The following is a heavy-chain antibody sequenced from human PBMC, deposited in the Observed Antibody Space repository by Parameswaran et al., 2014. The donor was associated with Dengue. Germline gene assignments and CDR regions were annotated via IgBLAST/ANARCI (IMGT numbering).Heavy chain of an antibody. J-gene: IGHJ4*02. Sequence: WIRQPPGKGLEWVAVIWYDGSNKYYADSVKGRFTISRDKSKNTLYLQMNSLRVEDTAVYYCARVSKDSNAFDYWGQGTLVTVSS. CDR3: ARVSKDSNAFDY. CDR2: IWYDGSNK. V-gene: IGHV3-33*01. D-gene: IGHD4-11*01.